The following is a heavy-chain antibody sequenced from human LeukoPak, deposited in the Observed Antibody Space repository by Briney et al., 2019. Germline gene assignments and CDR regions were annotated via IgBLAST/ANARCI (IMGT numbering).Heavy chain of an antibody. CDR2: ISYDGYDK. J-gene: IGHJ4*02. CDR1: GFTFNDYA. Sequence: GGSLRLSCAASGFTFNDYATYWVRQTPGKGLKWVTLISYDGYDKSYADSVRGRFTISRDNSKNTLYLQMDSLRSEDTAVYYCARDFFPIVDSSWYEIGYWGQGTLVTVSS. V-gene: IGHV3-30-3*01. D-gene: IGHD6-13*01. CDR3: ARDFFPIVDSSWYEIGY.